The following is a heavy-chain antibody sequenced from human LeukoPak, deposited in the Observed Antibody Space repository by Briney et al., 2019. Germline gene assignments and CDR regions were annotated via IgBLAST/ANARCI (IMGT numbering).Heavy chain of an antibody. CDR2: INPNSGGT. Sequence: ASVKVSCKASGYTFTGYYMHWVRQAPGQGLEWMGWINPNSGGTNYAQKFQGRVTMTRDTSISTAYMELSRLRSDDTAVYYCASQGVGATWFTKDGIDYWGQGTLVTVSS. CDR1: GYTFTGYY. J-gene: IGHJ4*02. CDR3: ASQGVGATWFTKDGIDY. D-gene: IGHD1-26*01. V-gene: IGHV1-2*02.